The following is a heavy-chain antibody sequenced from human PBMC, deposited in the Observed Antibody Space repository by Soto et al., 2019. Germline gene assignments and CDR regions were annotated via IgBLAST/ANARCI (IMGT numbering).Heavy chain of an antibody. CDR1: GYTFTDYY. D-gene: IGHD1-7*01. Sequence: ASVKVSCKASGYTFTDYYMHWVRQAPGQGLEWMGWINPNSGGTNYAQKFQGRVTMTRDTSISTAYMELSRLRSDDTAVYYCARRLELRGSYYYYYDMDVWGQGTTVTVSS. CDR3: ARRLELRGSYYYYYDMDV. J-gene: IGHJ6*02. V-gene: IGHV1-2*02. CDR2: INPNSGGT.